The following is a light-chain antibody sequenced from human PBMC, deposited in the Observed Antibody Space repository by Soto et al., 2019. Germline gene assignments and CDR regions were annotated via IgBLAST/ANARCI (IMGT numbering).Light chain of an antibody. CDR3: QQYGSSPRIT. CDR1: QSVSSSY. Sequence: EMVMTQSPGTLSLSPGERATLSCRASQSVSSSYLAWYQQKPGQAPRLLIYGASSRATGIPDRFSGSGSGTDFTLTISRLEPEDFAVYYCQQYGSSPRITFGQGTRLETK. V-gene: IGKV3-20*01. J-gene: IGKJ5*01. CDR2: GAS.